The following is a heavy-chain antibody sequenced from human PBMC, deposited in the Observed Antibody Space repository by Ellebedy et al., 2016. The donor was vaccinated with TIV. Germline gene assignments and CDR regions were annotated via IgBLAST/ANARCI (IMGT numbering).Heavy chain of an antibody. CDR3: GFAYYYYYGMDV. J-gene: IGHJ6*02. CDR1: GGSIGSSSYY. D-gene: IGHD3-3*01. CDR2: IYYSGRT. Sequence: SETLSLTCTVSGGSIGSSSYYWAWIRQPPGKGLEWIGSIYYSGRTYYNSSLKSRVTISVDTFKNQFSLKLSSVTAADTAVYYCGFAYYYYYGMDVWGQGTTVTVSS. V-gene: IGHV4-39*01.